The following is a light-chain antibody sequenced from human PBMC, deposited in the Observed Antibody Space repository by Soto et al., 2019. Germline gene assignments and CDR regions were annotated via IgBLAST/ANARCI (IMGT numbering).Light chain of an antibody. J-gene: IGKJ2*01. CDR2: AAI. V-gene: IGKV1-33*01. CDR1: QDIRNY. Sequence: DLQVTQSPSSLSASVGDRVTITCQASQDIRNYLNWDQQMPGKDPKLLIYAAINLDKGAPSRFSASGYGTHFTFTINSLQPEDIATYYCQHYDHFPFAFGQGTKLDI. CDR3: QHYDHFPFA.